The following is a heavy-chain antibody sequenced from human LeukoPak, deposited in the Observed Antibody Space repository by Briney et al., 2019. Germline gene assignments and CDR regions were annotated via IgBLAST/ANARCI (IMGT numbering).Heavy chain of an antibody. D-gene: IGHD6-13*01. J-gene: IGHJ6*02. V-gene: IGHV4-31*03. Sequence: SETLSLTCTVSGGSISSSSYYWGWIRQHPGKGLEWIGYIYYSGSTYYNPSLKSRVTISVDTSKNQFSLKLSSVTAADTAVYYCASLSLIAAAHYYYGMDVWGQGTTVTVSS. CDR2: IYYSGST. CDR3: ASLSLIAAAHYYYGMDV. CDR1: GGSISSSSYY.